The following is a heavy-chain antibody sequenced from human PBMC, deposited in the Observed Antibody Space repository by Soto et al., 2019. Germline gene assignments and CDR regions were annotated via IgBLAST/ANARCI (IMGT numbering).Heavy chain of an antibody. Sequence: GASLKISCKGSGYSFTSYWIGWVRQMPGKGLEWMGIIYPGDSDTRYSPSFQGQVTISADKSISTAYLQWSSLKASDTAMYYCARHHMPVDGDYAYYYYGMDVWGQGTTVSVSS. CDR3: ARHHMPVDGDYAYYYYGMDV. CDR2: IYPGDSDT. D-gene: IGHD4-17*01. J-gene: IGHJ6*02. CDR1: GYSFTSYW. V-gene: IGHV5-51*01.